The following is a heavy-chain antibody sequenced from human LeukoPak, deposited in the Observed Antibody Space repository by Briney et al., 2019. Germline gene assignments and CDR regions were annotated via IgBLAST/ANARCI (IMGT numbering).Heavy chain of an antibody. D-gene: IGHD6-6*01. CDR3: ARDSPIAARGFDY. CDR2: IYHSGST. CDR1: GYSISSGYY. V-gene: IGHV4-38-2*02. Sequence: SETLSLTCTVSGYSISSGYYWGWIRQPPGKGLEWIGSIYHSGSTYYNPSLKSRVTISVDTSKNQFSLKLSSVTAADTAVYYCARDSPIAARGFDYWGQGTLVTVSS. J-gene: IGHJ4*02.